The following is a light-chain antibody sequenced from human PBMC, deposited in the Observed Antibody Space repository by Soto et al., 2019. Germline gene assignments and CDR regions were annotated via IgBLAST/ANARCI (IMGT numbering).Light chain of an antibody. CDR1: QNVGRNY. V-gene: IGKV3-20*01. CDR3: QQYASSPLT. J-gene: IGKJ4*01. CDR2: GAS. Sequence: ETVLTQSPGTLSLSPGERATLSCRASQNVGRNYVVWYQQKPGQAPRVLTYGASSRATGIPARFSGSGSGTDFTLPIIRLETEDFAVYYCQQYASSPLTFGGGTQVEVK.